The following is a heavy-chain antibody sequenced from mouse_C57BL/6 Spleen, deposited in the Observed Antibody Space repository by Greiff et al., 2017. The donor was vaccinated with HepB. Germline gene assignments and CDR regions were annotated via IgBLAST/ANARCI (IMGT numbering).Heavy chain of an antibody. CDR3: ARAGYDGYFDV. Sequence: QVQLQQPGAELVMPGASVKLSCKASGYTFTSYWMHWVKQRPGQGLEWIGEIDPSDSYTNYNQKFKGKSTLTVDKSSSTAYMQLSSLTSEDSVVYYCARAGYDGYFDVWGTGTTVTVSS. CDR2: IDPSDSYT. J-gene: IGHJ1*03. D-gene: IGHD2-2*01. CDR1: GYTFTSYW. V-gene: IGHV1-69*01.